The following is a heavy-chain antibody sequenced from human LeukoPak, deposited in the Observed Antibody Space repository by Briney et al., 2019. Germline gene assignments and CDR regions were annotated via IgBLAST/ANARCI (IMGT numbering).Heavy chain of an antibody. CDR3: ARRDSSGYYFRDMDY. J-gene: IGHJ4*02. V-gene: IGHV4-4*02. Sequence: SGTLSLTCAVSGGSISSSNWWSWVRQPPGKGLEWIGEIYHSGSTNYNPSLKSRVTISVDKSKNQFSLKLSSVTAADTAVYYCARRDSSGYYFRDMDYWGQGTLVTVSS. CDR2: IYHSGST. D-gene: IGHD3-22*01. CDR1: GGSISSSNW.